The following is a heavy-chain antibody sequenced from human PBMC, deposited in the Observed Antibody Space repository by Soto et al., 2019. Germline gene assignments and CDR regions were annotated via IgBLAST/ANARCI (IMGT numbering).Heavy chain of an antibody. CDR1: GGTFSSYA. D-gene: IGHD3-22*01. J-gene: IGHJ4*02. Sequence: QVQLVQSGAEVKKPGSSVKVSCKASGGTFSSYAFSWVRKAPGQGLEWMGGIIPIFGTADYAQKFQGRVTITADESTSTAYMELSSLRSEDTAVYYCARGPRPFYYDSSGYPFDYWGQGTLVAVSS. CDR3: ARGPRPFYYDSSGYPFDY. CDR2: IIPIFGTA. V-gene: IGHV1-69*12.